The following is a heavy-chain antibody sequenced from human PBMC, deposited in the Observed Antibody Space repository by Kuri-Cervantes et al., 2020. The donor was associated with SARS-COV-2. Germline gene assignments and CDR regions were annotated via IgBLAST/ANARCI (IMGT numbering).Heavy chain of an antibody. CDR3: ARGGLELQPGYFRH. Sequence: SETLSLTCTVSGGSVSRGSYYWSWIRQPPGKGLEWIGYIYYSGSANYNPSLKSRVTISVDTAKNHFSLKLNSVTAADTAVYYCARGGLELQPGYFRHWGQGTLVTVSS. V-gene: IGHV4-61*01. CDR1: GGSVSRGSYY. CDR2: IYYSGSA. J-gene: IGHJ1*01. D-gene: IGHD1-7*01.